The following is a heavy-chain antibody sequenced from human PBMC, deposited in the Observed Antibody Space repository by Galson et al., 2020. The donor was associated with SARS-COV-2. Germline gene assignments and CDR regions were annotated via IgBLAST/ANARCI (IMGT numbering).Heavy chain of an antibody. CDR1: GGSITSGDYY. J-gene: IGHJ4*02. D-gene: IGHD6-13*01. V-gene: IGHV4-30-4*01. CDR3: ARVGSWSHTYYFDY. Sequence: SETMSPTCTVSGGSITSGDYYWSWIRQPPGKGLEWIGYIYYSGSTYYNPSLKSPVTISVDTSKNQFSLKLSSVTAADTAVYFCARVGSWSHTYYFDYWGQGTLVTVSS. CDR2: IYYSGST.